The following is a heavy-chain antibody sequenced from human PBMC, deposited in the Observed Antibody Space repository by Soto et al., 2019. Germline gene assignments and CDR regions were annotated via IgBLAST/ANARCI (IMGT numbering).Heavy chain of an antibody. CDR3: AHRPIVGAAI. D-gene: IGHD1-26*01. V-gene: IGHV4-4*02. CDR2: IFHSGST. CDR1: GGSISNSNW. J-gene: IGHJ4*02. Sequence: SETLSLTCAVFGGSISNSNWWTWVRQPPGKGLDWIGEIFHSGSTNYNSSLMGRVTISVDKANNQFSLKPSSVTAADTAVYYCAHRPIVGAAIWGQGTLVTAPQ.